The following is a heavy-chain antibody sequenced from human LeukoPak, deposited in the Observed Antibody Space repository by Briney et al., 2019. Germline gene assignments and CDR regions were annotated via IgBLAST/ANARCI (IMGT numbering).Heavy chain of an antibody. CDR1: GFTFSSYA. D-gene: IGHD6-19*01. CDR2: ISGSGGST. Sequence: GGSLRLSCAASGFTFSSYAMSWVRQAPGKGLEWVSAISGSGGSTYYADSVKGRFTISRDNSKNTLYLQMNSLRAEDTAVYYCAKQYSSGWGSYYFDYWGQGTLVTVSS. CDR3: AKQYSSGWGSYYFDY. J-gene: IGHJ4*02. V-gene: IGHV3-23*01.